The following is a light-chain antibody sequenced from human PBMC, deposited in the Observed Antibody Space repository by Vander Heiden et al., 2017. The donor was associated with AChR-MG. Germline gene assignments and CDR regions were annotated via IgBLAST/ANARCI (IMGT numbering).Light chain of an antibody. CDR1: ILGEKI. V-gene: IGLV3-1*01. J-gene: IGLJ3*02. CDR3: QAWDSSTV. CDR2: QGS. Sequence: SFELTQPLSVSVSPGQTSSVTRSGDILGEKIACWYHQKPGQTPVLVIYQGSKRPSGIPERFSGYNSGNTATLTISRSQAMGETDYYWQAWDSSTVFGGGTKLTVL.